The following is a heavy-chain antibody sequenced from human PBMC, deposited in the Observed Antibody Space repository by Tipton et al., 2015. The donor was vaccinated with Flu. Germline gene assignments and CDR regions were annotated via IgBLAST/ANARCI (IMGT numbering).Heavy chain of an antibody. CDR1: GFTFSSFW. J-gene: IGHJ4*02. CDR2: IKHDGSEK. Sequence: SLRLSCAASGFTFSSFWMIWVRQAPGEGLEWVANIKHDGSEKYYLDSVKGRFTISRDNAKKSVYLQLNSLRAEDTAVYYCARAVFGGVIDLNFDYWGQGTLVTVSS. V-gene: IGHV3-7*01. CDR3: ARAVFGGVIDLNFDY. D-gene: IGHD3-16*02.